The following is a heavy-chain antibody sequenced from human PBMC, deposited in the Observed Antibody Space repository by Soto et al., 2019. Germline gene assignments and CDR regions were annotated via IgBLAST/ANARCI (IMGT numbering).Heavy chain of an antibody. CDR3: AKGRGGSGSLTPRVDF. Sequence: EVQLLESGGGLVQPGGSLRLSCAASGFSFNNYAITWVRQAPGKGLEWVSAISGGGDTTSYADSVKGRFTVSRDGSKNTLYLQMSSLSAEDTALYYCAKGRGGSGSLTPRVDFWGQGNLVTVSS. CDR1: GFSFNNYA. J-gene: IGHJ4*02. D-gene: IGHD3-10*01. CDR2: ISGGGDTT. V-gene: IGHV3-23*01.